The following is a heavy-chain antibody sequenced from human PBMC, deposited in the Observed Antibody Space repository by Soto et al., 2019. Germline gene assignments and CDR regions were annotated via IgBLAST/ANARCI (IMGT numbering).Heavy chain of an antibody. J-gene: IGHJ5*02. CDR3: ARRSSGTSYFSWDP. D-gene: IGHD6-19*01. V-gene: IGHV4-39*01. Sequence: HLQLQESGPGLVKPSETLSLICAVSGASISSSGYHWDWVRQPPGKGLEWIGTISYTGNTHSTPSRESRRTISPDTAKKQLSLRLTSVTAADTAVYDCARRSSGTSYFSWDPWGQGTLVTGSS. CDR2: ISYTGNT. CDR1: GASISSSGYH.